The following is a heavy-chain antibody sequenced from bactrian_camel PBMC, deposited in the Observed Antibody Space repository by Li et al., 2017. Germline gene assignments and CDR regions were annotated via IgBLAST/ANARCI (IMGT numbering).Heavy chain of an antibody. V-gene: IGHV3S55*01. J-gene: IGHJ4*01. CDR2: IDTDGST. CDR3: ASDPCSTFRGLGQDEYDY. CDR1: SDRYDSYC. D-gene: IGHD1*01. Sequence: QVQLVESGGGSVQAGGSLRLSCTASSDRYDSYCMGWFRQTPEKARERVATIDTDGSTRYANSVKGRFTISQDKAKHMLYLQMDSLRTEDTAMYYCASDPCSTFRGLGQDEYDYWGQGTQVTVS.